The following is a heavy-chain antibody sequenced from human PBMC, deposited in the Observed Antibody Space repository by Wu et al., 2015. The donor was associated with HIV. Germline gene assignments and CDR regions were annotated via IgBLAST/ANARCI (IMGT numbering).Heavy chain of an antibody. CDR2: IIPHSGDT. J-gene: IGHJ3*02. D-gene: IGHD2-15*01. Sequence: QVQLLQSGAEVRKPGASVRVSCKTSGYIFTDYYIHWVRQAPGQGLQWMGWIIPHSGDTNSAQKFQGRVTLTRDTSISTAYMELSSLKSDDTAVYYCRHERGRRVVVMDALDMWGQGTMVTVSS. V-gene: IGHV1-2*02. CDR1: GYIFTDYY. CDR3: RHERGRRVVVMDALDM.